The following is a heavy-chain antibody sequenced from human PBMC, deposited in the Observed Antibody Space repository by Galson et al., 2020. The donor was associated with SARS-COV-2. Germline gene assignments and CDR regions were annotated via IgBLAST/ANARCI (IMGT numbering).Heavy chain of an antibody. D-gene: IGHD3-10*01. CDR2: IYYSGST. V-gene: IGHV4-31*03. CDR1: GGSISSGGYY. CDR3: ARDLGPRTGSYFFPDAFDI. J-gene: IGHJ3*02. Sequence: ASETLSLTCTVSGGSISSGGYYWSWIRQHPGKGLEWIGYIYYSGSTYYNPSLKSRVTISVDTSKNQFSLKLSSVTAADTAVYYCARDLGPRTGSYFFPDAFDIWGQGTMVTVSS.